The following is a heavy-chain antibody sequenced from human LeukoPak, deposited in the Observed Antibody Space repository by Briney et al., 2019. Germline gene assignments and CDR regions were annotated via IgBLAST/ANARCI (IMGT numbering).Heavy chain of an antibody. Sequence: PSETLSLTCSVSGGSVSSYYWSWIRQSPGKGLEWIGYPNNSGRTNYNPSLKSRLTISVDTSKNQFSLKLSSVTAADTAVYYCARSYGDYITGAYAFDVWGQGTMVTVSS. V-gene: IGHV4-59*08. J-gene: IGHJ3*01. CDR2: PNNSGRT. D-gene: IGHD4-17*01. CDR3: ARSYGDYITGAYAFDV. CDR1: GGSVSSYY.